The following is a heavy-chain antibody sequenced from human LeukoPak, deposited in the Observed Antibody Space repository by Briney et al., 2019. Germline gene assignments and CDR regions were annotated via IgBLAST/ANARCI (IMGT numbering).Heavy chain of an antibody. V-gene: IGHV3-11*04. Sequence: GGSLRLSCAATGFTFSDRYMSWIRQAPGKGMEGVACISPNGDDIQYADSVKRRFTISRDNAEYSLFLHMNTERPEHAAVYYCVTESGWVFDYWGQGTLVTVSS. D-gene: IGHD6-19*01. J-gene: IGHJ4*02. CDR2: ISPNGDDI. CDR1: GFTFSDRY. CDR3: VTESGWVFDY.